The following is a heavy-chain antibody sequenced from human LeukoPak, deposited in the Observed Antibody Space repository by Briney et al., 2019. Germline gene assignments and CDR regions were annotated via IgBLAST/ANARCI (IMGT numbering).Heavy chain of an antibody. Sequence: GGSLRLSCTASGFTFGDYAMSWVRQAPGKGLGWVGFIRSKAYGGTTEYAASVKGRFTISRDDSKSIAYLQMNSLKTEDTAVYYCTRRGGAAHFDYWGQGTLVTVS. D-gene: IGHD1-26*01. V-gene: IGHV3-49*04. CDR2: IRSKAYGGTT. CDR1: GFTFGDYA. J-gene: IGHJ4*02. CDR3: TRRGGAAHFDY.